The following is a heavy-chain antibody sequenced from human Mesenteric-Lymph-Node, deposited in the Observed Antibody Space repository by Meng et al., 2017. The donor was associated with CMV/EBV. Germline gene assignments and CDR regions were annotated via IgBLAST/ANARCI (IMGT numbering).Heavy chain of an antibody. J-gene: IGHJ5*02. CDR2: IYYRGTT. Sequence: GSLRLSCSVSGGSISGYYWSWIRQPPGKGLEWIGYIYYRGTTSYNPSLKSRVTISVDTSRNHFSLKLSSVTAADTAVYYCARGLDWGSNWFDPWGQGTLVTVSS. CDR3: ARGLDWGSNWFDP. CDR1: GGSISGYY. D-gene: IGHD3-16*01. V-gene: IGHV4-59*01.